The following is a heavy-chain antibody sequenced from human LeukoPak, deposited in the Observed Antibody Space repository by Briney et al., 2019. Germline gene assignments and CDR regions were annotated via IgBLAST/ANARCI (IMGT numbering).Heavy chain of an antibody. V-gene: IGHV5-51*01. CDR2: IYPGDSDT. J-gene: IGHJ3*02. CDR3: ARRNLDAFDI. Sequence: GESLKISCKGSGYSFTSYWIAWVRQMPGKGLEWMGIIYPGDSDTIYSPSFQGQVTISADKSITTAYLQWSSLKASDTAMYYCARRNLDAFDIWGQGTMVTVSS. CDR1: GYSFTSYW. D-gene: IGHD1-14*01.